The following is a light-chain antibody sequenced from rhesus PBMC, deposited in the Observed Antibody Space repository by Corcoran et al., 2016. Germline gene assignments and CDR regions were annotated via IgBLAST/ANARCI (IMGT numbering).Light chain of an antibody. V-gene: IGKV2-65*01. Sequence: DVVMTQSPLSLPITPGQPASISCRSSQSLVHSNGNTYLSWYQQKPGQPPRRLIYQVSNRDSGVPDRFSGSGAGTDFTLKISRVEAEDVGVYYCGQGTNVPPWTFGQGTKVEIK. CDR2: QVS. J-gene: IGKJ1*01. CDR1: QSLVHSNGNTY. CDR3: GQGTNVPPWT.